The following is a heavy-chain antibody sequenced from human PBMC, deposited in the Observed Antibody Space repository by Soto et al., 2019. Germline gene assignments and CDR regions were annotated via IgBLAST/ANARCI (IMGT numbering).Heavy chain of an antibody. CDR1: GFMFENYA. CDR3: AKGKSENGVDWLDP. V-gene: IGHV3-23*01. D-gene: IGHD2-8*01. Sequence: PGGSLRLSCAASGFMFENYAMIWVRQAPGKGLEWVATVRGNSYGAYYADSVRGRFIISRDNSKNTMSLQLNSLGDDDTAIYYCAKGKSENGVDWLDPWGPGTLVTVSS. J-gene: IGHJ5*02. CDR2: VRGNSYGA.